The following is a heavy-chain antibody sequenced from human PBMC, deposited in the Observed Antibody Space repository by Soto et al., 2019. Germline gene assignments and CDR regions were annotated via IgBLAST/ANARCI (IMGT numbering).Heavy chain of an antibody. D-gene: IGHD3-3*01. J-gene: IGHJ5*02. Sequence: QVQLVQSGAEVKKPGASVKVSCKASGYTFTSYGISWVRQAPGQGLEWMGWISAYNGNTNYAQKLQGRVTMTRNTSISTACMELSSLRSEDTAVYYCAMLPYYDFWSGYYPNWFDPWGQGTLVTVSS. CDR3: AMLPYYDFWSGYYPNWFDP. V-gene: IGHV1-18*01. CDR2: ISAYNGNT. CDR1: GYTFTSYG.